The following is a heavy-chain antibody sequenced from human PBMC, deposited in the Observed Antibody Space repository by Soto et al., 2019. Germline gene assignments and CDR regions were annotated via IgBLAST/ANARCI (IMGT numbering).Heavy chain of an antibody. CDR1: GFTFSSYS. D-gene: IGHD6-13*01. CDR2: ISSSSSYI. CDR3: ARPSSSWSYFDY. Sequence: GGSQILSCAASGFTFSSYSMNWVRQAPGKGLEWVSSISSSSSYIYYADSVKGRFTISRDNAKNSLYLQMNSLRAEDTAVYYCARPSSSWSYFDYWGQGTLVTVSS. J-gene: IGHJ4*02. V-gene: IGHV3-21*01.